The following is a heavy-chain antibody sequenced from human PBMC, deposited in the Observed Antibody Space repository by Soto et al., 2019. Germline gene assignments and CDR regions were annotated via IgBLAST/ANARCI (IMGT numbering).Heavy chain of an antibody. J-gene: IGHJ4*02. CDR1: GDTSTTYV. CDR2: INPMSRTA. CDR3: VRGTYCGASCYFAREY. V-gene: IGHV1-69*01. D-gene: IGHD2-21*01. Sequence: VQLVQSGSEVKKPGSSVKVSCKASGDTSTTYVVSWVRQAPGNGLEWMGGINPMSRTAKYAEKYSGRVTITAEEATKTVYLDLTTLRFEDTAVYFGVRGTYCGASCYFAREYWGQGTLVAVSS.